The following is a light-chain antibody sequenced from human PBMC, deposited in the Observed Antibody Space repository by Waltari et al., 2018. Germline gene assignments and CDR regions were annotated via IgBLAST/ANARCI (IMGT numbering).Light chain of an antibody. CDR2: NAS. CDR1: QTASSSY. V-gene: IGKV3-20*01. Sequence: EIVFTQSPGTLSLSPGARATLSCRASQTASSSYLAWYQQKPGQAPRLLIYNASNRTTGIPDRFIGSGSGTDFTLTISRLEPEDSAVYYCQQYGSTPLFTFGPGTKVDIK. J-gene: IGKJ3*01. CDR3: QQYGSTPLFT.